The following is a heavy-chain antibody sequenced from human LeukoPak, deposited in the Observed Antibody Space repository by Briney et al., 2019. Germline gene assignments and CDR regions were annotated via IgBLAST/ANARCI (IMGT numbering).Heavy chain of an antibody. CDR1: GGSISSSPYY. J-gene: IGHJ4*02. Sequence: SETLSLTCTVSGGSISSSPYYWGWIRRPPGKDLEWIGSIYYSGSTYYNPSLKSRVTISVDTSKNQFSLKLSSVTAADTAVYYCTRRSNSQPPNYWGQGTLVTVSS. V-gene: IGHV4-39*01. CDR2: IYYSGST. D-gene: IGHD4-23*01. CDR3: TRRSNSQPPNY.